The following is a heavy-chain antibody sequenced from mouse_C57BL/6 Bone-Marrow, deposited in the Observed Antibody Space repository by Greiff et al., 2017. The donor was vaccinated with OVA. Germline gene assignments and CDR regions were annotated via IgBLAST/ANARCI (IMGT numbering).Heavy chain of an antibody. CDR2: SRNKANDYTT. J-gene: IGHJ1*03. Sequence: EVKLVESGGGLVQSGRSLRLSCATSGFTFSDFYMEWVRQAPGKGLEWIAASRNKANDYTTEYSASVKGRFIVSRDTSQSILYLQMNALRAEDTAIYYCARDAPLTGSYWYFDVWGTGTTVTVSS. D-gene: IGHD4-1*01. CDR3: ARDAPLTGSYWYFDV. V-gene: IGHV7-1*01. CDR1: GFTFSDFY.